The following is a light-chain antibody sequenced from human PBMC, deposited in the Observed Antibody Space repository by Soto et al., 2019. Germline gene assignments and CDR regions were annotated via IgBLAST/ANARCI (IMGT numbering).Light chain of an antibody. V-gene: IGKV1-39*01. Sequence: DLQLTQSPSSLSASIGDSVTIICRASQSISGYLNWYQQKPGNAPKLLIYAASTLQRGVPSRFSGSGSGTDFTLTISSLQPEDFATYYCQQSYSTPITVGQGTRLEI. CDR2: AAS. CDR1: QSISGY. J-gene: IGKJ5*01. CDR3: QQSYSTPIT.